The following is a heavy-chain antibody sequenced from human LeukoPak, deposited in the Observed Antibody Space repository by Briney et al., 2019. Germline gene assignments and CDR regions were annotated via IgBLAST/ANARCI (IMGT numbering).Heavy chain of an antibody. CDR3: ARGGYDSSGSRCYFDY. Sequence: ASVKVSCKASGYTFTSYYMHWVRQAPGQGLEWMGIINPSGGSTSYAQKFQGRVTMTRDMSTSTVYMELSSLRSEDTAVYYCARGGYDSSGSRCYFDYWGQGTLVTVSS. CDR1: GYTFTSYY. CDR2: INPSGGST. D-gene: IGHD3-22*01. V-gene: IGHV1-46*01. J-gene: IGHJ4*02.